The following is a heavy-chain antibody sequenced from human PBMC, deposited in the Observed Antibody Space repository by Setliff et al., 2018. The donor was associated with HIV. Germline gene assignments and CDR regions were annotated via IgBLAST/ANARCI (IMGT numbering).Heavy chain of an antibody. D-gene: IGHD3-10*01. CDR1: GDSISSYS. CDR2: IFSSGST. J-gene: IGHJ5*02. Sequence: NPSETLSLTCTVSGDSISSYSWNWIRQSPGGGLEWIGFIFSSGSTKYNPSLKGRVAISVDTSRNQFSLRVTSVTAADTAVYFCARDRHSSGLGSYGPWGPGILVTVSS. CDR3: ARDRHSSGLGSYGP. V-gene: IGHV4-59*12.